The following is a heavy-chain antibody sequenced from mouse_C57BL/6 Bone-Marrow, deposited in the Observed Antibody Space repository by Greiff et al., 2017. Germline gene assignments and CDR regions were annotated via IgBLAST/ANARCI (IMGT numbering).Heavy chain of an antibody. D-gene: IGHD2-1*01. J-gene: IGHJ2*01. CDR3: TTYACGNYPDY. Sequence: EVKLVESGAELVRPGASVKLSCTASGFNIKDDYMHWVKQRPEQGLEWIGWIDPENGDTEYASKFQGKATITADTSSNTAYLQLSSLRSEDTAVYYCTTYACGNYPDYWGQGTPLTVSS. CDR1: GFNIKDDY. V-gene: IGHV14-4*01. CDR2: IDPENGDT.